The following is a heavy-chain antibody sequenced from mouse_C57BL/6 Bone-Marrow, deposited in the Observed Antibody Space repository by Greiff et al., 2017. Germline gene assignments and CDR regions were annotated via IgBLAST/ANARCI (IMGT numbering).Heavy chain of an antibody. V-gene: IGHV1-4*01. CDR3: ARRNYGGY. D-gene: IGHD1-1*01. Sequence: VKLMESGAELARPGASVKMSCKASGYTFTSYTMHWVKQRPGQGLEWIGYINPSSGYTKYNQKFKDKAKLTADKSSSTAYMQLSSLTSEDSAVXCCARRNYGGYWGQGTTLTVSS. CDR1: GYTFTSYT. J-gene: IGHJ2*01. CDR2: INPSSGYT.